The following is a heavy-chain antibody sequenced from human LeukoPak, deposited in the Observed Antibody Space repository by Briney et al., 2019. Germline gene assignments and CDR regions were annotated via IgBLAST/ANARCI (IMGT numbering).Heavy chain of an antibody. CDR1: GFTFSSYG. J-gene: IGHJ3*02. D-gene: IGHD6-19*01. CDR3: AKSPTYSSGWYDI. CDR2: ISYDGSNK. Sequence: PGGSLRLSCAASGFTFSSYGMHWVRQAPGKGLEWVTIISYDGSNKYYADSVKGRFTISRDNSKNTLYLQMNSLRAEDTAVYYCAKSPTYSSGWYDIWGQGTMVTVSS. V-gene: IGHV3-30*18.